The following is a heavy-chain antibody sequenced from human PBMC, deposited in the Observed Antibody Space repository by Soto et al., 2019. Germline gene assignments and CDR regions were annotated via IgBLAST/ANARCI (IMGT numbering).Heavy chain of an antibody. CDR2: IYWDDDK. V-gene: IGHV2-5*02. J-gene: IGHJ4*02. Sequence: QITLKESGPTLVKPTQTLTLTCTFSGFSLSTSGVGVGWIRQPPGVALEWLALIYWDDDKRYSPSLKSRLTITKDTSKNQVVLTVTNMDPVDTATYYCAHRDLTTLVFDYWGQGALVTVSS. CDR1: GFSLSTSGVG. D-gene: IGHD4-4*01. CDR3: AHRDLTTLVFDY.